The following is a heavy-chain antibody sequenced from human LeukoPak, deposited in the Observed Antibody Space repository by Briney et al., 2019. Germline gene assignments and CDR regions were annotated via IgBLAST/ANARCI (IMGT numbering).Heavy chain of an antibody. Sequence: NPSETLSLTCTVSGYSISSGYYWGWIRQPPGKGLEWIGSIYHSGSTYYNPSLKSRVTISVDTSKNQFSLKLSSVTAADTAVYYCASTTYYYDSSGYYFDYWGQGALVTVSS. D-gene: IGHD3-22*01. J-gene: IGHJ4*02. V-gene: IGHV4-38-2*02. CDR3: ASTTYYYDSSGYYFDY. CDR2: IYHSGST. CDR1: GYSISSGYY.